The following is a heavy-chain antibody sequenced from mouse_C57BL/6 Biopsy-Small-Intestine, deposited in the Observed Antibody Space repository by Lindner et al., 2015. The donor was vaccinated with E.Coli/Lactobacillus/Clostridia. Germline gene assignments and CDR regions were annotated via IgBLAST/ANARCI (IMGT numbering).Heavy chain of an antibody. D-gene: IGHD3-3*01. CDR2: IIPMFGTG. V-gene: IGHV1S26*01. CDR3: ARGIFGVGLEGLGY. Sequence: SVKVSCKASGGSISSYAFNWVRQAPGQGLEWMGEIIPMFGTGNYAQKFQDRVTITADESTSTVYMELNSLRSDDTAVYYCARGIFGVGLEGLGYWGQGTLVTVSS. J-gene: IGHJ4*01. CDR1: GGSISSYA.